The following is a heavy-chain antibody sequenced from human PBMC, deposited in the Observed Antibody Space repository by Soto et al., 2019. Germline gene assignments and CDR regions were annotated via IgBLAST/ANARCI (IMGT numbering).Heavy chain of an antibody. CDR3: AKGIPDYYDSSGYYPGV. V-gene: IGHV3-43*01. D-gene: IGHD3-22*01. CDR1: GFSLSSYS. CDR2: ISWDGGST. J-gene: IGHJ6*02. Sequence: GGSLRLSCAASGFSLSSYSMHWVRQTPGKGLEWVSLISWDGGSTYYADSVKGRFTISRDNSKNSLYLQMNSLRTEDTALYYCAKGIPDYYDSSGYYPGVWGQGTTVTSP.